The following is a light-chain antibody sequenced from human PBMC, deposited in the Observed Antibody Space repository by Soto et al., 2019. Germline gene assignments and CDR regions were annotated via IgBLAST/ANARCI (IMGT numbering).Light chain of an antibody. CDR1: GSDIGFYNY. Sequence: QSVLTQPPSASGSPGQSVTISCTGSGSDIGFYNYVSWYQQHPGKVPKLLIYEVTKRPSGVPDRFSGSRSGNTASLTVSGLQAEDEADYYCSSYTGSNNLYVFGPGLKVTVL. J-gene: IGLJ1*01. CDR3: SSYTGSNNLYV. CDR2: EVT. V-gene: IGLV2-8*01.